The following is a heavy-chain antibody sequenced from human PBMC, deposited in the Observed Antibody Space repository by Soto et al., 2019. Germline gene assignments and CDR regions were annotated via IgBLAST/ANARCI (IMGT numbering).Heavy chain of an antibody. CDR3: AKEIVRQQLAQEDFDY. CDR2: ISWDGGST. V-gene: IGHV3-43*01. CDR1: GFTFDDYT. D-gene: IGHD6-13*01. Sequence: EVQLVESGGVVVQPGGSLRLSCAASGFTFDDYTMHWVRHAPGKGLEWVSLISWDGGSTYYADSVKGRFTISRDNSKNSLYLQMNSLRTEDTALYYCAKEIVRQQLAQEDFDYWGHGNMVTVSS. J-gene: IGHJ4*01.